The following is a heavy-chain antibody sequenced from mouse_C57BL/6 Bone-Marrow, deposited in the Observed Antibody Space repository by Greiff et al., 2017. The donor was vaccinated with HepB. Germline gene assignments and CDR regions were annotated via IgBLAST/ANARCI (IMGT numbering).Heavy chain of an antibody. CDR3: ARDQAMMVFAY. CDR2: ISDGGSYT. J-gene: IGHJ3*01. V-gene: IGHV5-4*01. CDR1: GFTFSSYA. D-gene: IGHD2-3*01. Sequence: EVKLVESGGGLVKPGGSLKLSCAASGFTFSSYAMSWVRQTPEKRLEWVATISDGGSYTYYPDNVKGRFTISRDNAKNNLYLQMSHLKSEDTAMYYCARDQAMMVFAYWGQGTLVTVSA.